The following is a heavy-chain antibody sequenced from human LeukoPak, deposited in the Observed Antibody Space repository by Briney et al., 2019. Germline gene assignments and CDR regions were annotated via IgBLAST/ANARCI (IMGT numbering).Heavy chain of an antibody. CDR3: ARDIGGSST. CDR1: GASISSGGYS. CDR2: IYHTGST. Sequence: PSETLSLTCAVSGASISSGGYSWSWIRQPPGKGLEWIGCIYHTGSTHYNPSLKSRVTMSVDTSKNQFSLNLNSVTAADTAVYYCARDIGGSSTWGQGTLVTVSS. J-gene: IGHJ5*02. V-gene: IGHV4-30-2*01. D-gene: IGHD1-26*01.